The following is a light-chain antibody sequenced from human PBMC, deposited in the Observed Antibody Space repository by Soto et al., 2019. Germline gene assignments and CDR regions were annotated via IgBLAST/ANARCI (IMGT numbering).Light chain of an antibody. V-gene: IGKV2-28*01. Sequence: DIVMTQSPLSLPVTPGEPASISCRSSQSLLHSNGYNYLDWYLQKPGQSPQLLIYLGSNRATGVTDRFSGTGSGTDFTLKISRVEADDVGVYYCMQALQTPTFGQGTRLEIK. J-gene: IGKJ5*01. CDR1: QSLLHSNGYNY. CDR2: LGS. CDR3: MQALQTPT.